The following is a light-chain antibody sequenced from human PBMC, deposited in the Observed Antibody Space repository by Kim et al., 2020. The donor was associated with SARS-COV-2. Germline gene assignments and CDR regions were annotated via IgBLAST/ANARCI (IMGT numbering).Light chain of an antibody. V-gene: IGKV3-15*01. CDR2: GAS. Sequence: EIVLTQSPATLSVSPGERATLSCRASQSANSNLAWYQQKPGQAPRLLIYGASTRATGVPARFSGSGSGTDFTLTISSLQSEDFAVYYCQKYNNWLTFGGGTKVDIK. CDR3: QKYNNWLT. J-gene: IGKJ4*01. CDR1: QSANSN.